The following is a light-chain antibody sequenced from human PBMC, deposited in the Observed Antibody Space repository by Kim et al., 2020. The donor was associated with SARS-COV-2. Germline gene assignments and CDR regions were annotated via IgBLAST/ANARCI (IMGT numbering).Light chain of an antibody. CDR1: QTVSSR. V-gene: IGKV1-5*03. Sequence: LSASVGDRVTITGRASQTVSSRMAWYQQKPGKAPTRLIYEAASLEAGVQSRFSGSRSGTEFSLTFSSLQPDDFVTNDSQQYNIYSATFGKGTKL. CDR3: QQYNIYSAT. J-gene: IGKJ2*01. CDR2: EAA.